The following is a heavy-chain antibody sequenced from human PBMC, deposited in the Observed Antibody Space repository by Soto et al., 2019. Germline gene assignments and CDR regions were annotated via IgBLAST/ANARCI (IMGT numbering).Heavy chain of an antibody. V-gene: IGHV3-30*03. Sequence: PGGSLRLSCAGSGFMFSNNGMHWVRRAPGKGLEWVAFISYDGSETFYADSVKGRFTISRDNSKSKLFLHMSSLKSEDTAVYYCAITSVSDASFDYWGQGTLVTVSS. CDR2: ISYDGSET. CDR3: AITSVSDASFDY. J-gene: IGHJ4*02. CDR1: GFMFSNNG. D-gene: IGHD4-4*01.